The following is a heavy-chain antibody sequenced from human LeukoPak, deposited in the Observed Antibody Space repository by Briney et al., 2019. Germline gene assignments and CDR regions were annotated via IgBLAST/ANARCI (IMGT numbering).Heavy chain of an antibody. CDR2: INPSGAGT. D-gene: IGHD6-13*01. CDR3: ARGPAAGAGWWHFDY. J-gene: IGHJ4*02. CDR1: GYTFTSYY. V-gene: IGHV1-46*01. Sequence: GASVKVSCKASGYTFTSYYMHWVRQAPGQGLEWMGRINPSGAGTSYAQEFQGRVIMKRDTSTSTVYVELSSLRSEDTAVYYCARGPAAGAGWWHFDYWGQGTLVTVSS.